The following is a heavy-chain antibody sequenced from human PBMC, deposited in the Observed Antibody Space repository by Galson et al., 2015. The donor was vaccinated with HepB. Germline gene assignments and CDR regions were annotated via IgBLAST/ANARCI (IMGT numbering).Heavy chain of an antibody. CDR3: AKEIAAAGTGGFDY. CDR2: IYYSGST. Sequence: ETLSLTCTVSGGSISSYYWSWIRQPPGKGLEWIGYIYYSGSTNYNPSLKSRVTISVDTSKNQFSLKLSSVTAADTAVYYCAKEIAAAGTGGFDYWGQGTLVTVSS. J-gene: IGHJ4*02. V-gene: IGHV4-59*12. D-gene: IGHD6-13*01. CDR1: GGSISSYY.